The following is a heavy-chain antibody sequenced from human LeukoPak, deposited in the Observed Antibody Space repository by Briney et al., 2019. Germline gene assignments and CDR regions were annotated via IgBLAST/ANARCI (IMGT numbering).Heavy chain of an antibody. CDR3: ARGLSYHGDFYFDY. V-gene: IGHV4-4*07. D-gene: IGHD4-17*01. Sequence: SETLSLTCTVSGGSISSYYWSWIRQPAGKGLEWIGRIYTSGSTNYNPSLKSRVTMSVDTSKNQFSLKLSSVTAADTAVYYCARGLSYHGDFYFDYWGQGTLVTVSS. CDR1: GGSISSYY. CDR2: IYTSGST. J-gene: IGHJ4*02.